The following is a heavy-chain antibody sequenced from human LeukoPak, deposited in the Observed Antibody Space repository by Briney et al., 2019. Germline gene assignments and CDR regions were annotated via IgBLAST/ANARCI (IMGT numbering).Heavy chain of an antibody. V-gene: IGHV3-30*02. Sequence: GGSPRLSCAASGFTFSSSGMDWVRQAPSKGLELVAFISCVGSNTRYADSVKGRFTISRENAKNTLYLQMNSLRPQDTAVYYCSKEEVGANIGDYWGQGTLVTVSS. CDR1: GFTFSSSG. CDR3: SKEEVGANIGDY. D-gene: IGHD1-26*01. J-gene: IGHJ4*02. CDR2: ISCVGSNT.